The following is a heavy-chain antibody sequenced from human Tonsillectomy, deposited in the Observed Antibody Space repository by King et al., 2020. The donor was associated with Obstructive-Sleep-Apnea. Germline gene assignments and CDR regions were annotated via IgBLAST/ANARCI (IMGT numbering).Heavy chain of an antibody. D-gene: IGHD4-17*01. CDR3: ARDATTVTPYYYYGMDV. J-gene: IGHJ6*02. CDR1: GFPFSSYA. Sequence: VQLVESGGGVVQPGRSLRLSCAASGFPFSSYAMHWVRQAPGKGLEWVAVISYDGSNKYYADSVKGRFTISRDNSKNTLYLQMNSLRAEDTAVYYCARDATTVTPYYYYGMDVWGQGTTVTVSS. CDR2: ISYDGSNK. V-gene: IGHV3-30-3*01.